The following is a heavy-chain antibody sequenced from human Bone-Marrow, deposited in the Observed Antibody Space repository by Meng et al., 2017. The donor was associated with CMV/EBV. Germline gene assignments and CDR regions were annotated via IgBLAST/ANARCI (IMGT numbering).Heavy chain of an antibody. D-gene: IGHD2-15*01. J-gene: IGHJ4*02. CDR1: GFTFSSYG. V-gene: IGHV3-30*02. Sequence: GESLKISCAASGFTFSSYGIHWVRQAPGKGLEWVAFIRYDGSNKYYADSVKGRFTISRDNSKNTLYLQMNSLRTEDTAVYYCAKNRSPSKLPSGSPLWWGQGTLVTVS. CDR2: IRYDGSNK. CDR3: AKNRSPSKLPSGSPLW.